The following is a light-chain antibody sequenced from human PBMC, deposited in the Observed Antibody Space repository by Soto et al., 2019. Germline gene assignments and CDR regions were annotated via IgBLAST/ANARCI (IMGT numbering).Light chain of an antibody. Sequence: EIVMTQAPARMTESQGERATPSCRARQNVNNRLAWYQQKAGQPPSLLIYGASTRATGITARFSGSGSGTEFTLTISSLQSEDFAVYYCQHFNSWPLLFGQGSKVDIK. J-gene: IGKJ1*01. V-gene: IGKV3-15*01. CDR1: QNVNNR. CDR2: GAS. CDR3: QHFNSWPLL.